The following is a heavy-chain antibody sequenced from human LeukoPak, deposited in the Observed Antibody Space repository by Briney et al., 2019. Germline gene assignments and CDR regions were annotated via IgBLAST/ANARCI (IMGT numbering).Heavy chain of an antibody. CDR1: GFTFDDYT. D-gene: IGHD6-6*01. CDR3: AKDSEVGSSSSYFDY. Sequence: PGGSLRLSCAASGFTFDDYTMHWVRQAPGKGLEWVSLISWDGGSTYYADSVKGRFTISRDNSKNSLYLQMNSLRTEDTALYYCAKDSEVGSSSSYFDYWGQETLVTVSS. CDR2: ISWDGGST. V-gene: IGHV3-43*01. J-gene: IGHJ4*02.